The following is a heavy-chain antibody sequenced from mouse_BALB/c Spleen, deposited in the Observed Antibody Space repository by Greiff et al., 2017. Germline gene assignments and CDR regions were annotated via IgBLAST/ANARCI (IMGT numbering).Heavy chain of an antibody. CDR1: RFTFSSFG. CDR3: ARGGSYLFDY. D-gene: IGHD1-1*02. CDR2: ISSGSSTI. V-gene: IGHV5-17*02. J-gene: IGHJ2*01. Sequence: EVKLVESGGGLVQPGGSRKLSCAASRFTFSSFGMHWVRQAPEKGLEWVAYISSGSSTIYYADTVKGRFTISRDNPKNTLFLQMTSLRSEDTAMYYCARGGSYLFDYWGQGTTLTVSS.